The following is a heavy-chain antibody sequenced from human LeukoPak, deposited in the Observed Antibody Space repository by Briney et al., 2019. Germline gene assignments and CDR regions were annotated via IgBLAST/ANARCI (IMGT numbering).Heavy chain of an antibody. CDR1: GFAFTGYY. J-gene: IGHJ3*02. CDR3: AREGSSGQDWYAFDI. CDR2: MYFNSGAT. D-gene: IGHD5-12*01. V-gene: IGHV1-2*02. Sequence: GASVKVSCKTSGFAFTGYYVQWVRQAPGQGPEWVGWMYFNSGATRFAPKFQGRVTMTRDTSISTAYMEFSSLRSDDTAMYYCAREGSSGQDWYAFDIWGQGTVLTVSS.